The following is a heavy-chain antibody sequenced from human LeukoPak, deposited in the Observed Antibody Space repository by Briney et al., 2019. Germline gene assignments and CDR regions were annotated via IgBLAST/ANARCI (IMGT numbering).Heavy chain of an antibody. CDR2: ISDSGTI. CDR3: ARVKTTLRYFDY. CDR1: GGSISSGSYY. V-gene: IGHV4-61*01. D-gene: IGHD4-11*01. Sequence: SETLSLTCTVSGGSISSGSYYWNWVRQPPGKGLEWIGYISDSGTIDYNPSLKSRATISLDTSKNQFSLKLTSMTAADTAVYFCARVKTTLRYFDYWGQGSLVTVSS. J-gene: IGHJ4*02.